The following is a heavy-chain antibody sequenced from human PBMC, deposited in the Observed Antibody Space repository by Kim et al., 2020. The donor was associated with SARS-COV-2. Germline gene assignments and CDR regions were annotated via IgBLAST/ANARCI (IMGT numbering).Heavy chain of an antibody. D-gene: IGHD5-18*01. Sequence: SETLSLTCTVSGGSISSGGYYWSWIRQHPGKGLEWIGYIYYSGSTYYNPSLKSRVTISVDTSKNQFSLKLSSVTAADTAVYYCARDRRVDTAMVSYGMDVWGQGTTVTVSS. J-gene: IGHJ6*02. V-gene: IGHV4-31*03. CDR1: GGSISSGGYY. CDR2: IYYSGST. CDR3: ARDRRVDTAMVSYGMDV.